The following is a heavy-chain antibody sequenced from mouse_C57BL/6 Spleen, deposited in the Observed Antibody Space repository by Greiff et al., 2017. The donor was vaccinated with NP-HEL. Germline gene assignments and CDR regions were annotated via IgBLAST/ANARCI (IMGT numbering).Heavy chain of an antibody. V-gene: IGHV14-2*01. CDR1: GFNIKDYY. CDR3: ARGWGEYYFDY. D-gene: IGHD1-1*02. Sequence: VHVKQSGAELVKPGASVKLSCTASGFNIKDYYMHWVKQRTEQGLEWIGRIDPEDGETKYAPKFQGKATITADTSSNTAYLQLSSLTSEDTAVYYGARGWGEYYFDYWGQGTTLTVSS. J-gene: IGHJ2*01. CDR2: IDPEDGET.